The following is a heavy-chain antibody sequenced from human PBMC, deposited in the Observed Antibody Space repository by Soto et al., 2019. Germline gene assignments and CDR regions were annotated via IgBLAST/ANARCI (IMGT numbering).Heavy chain of an antibody. D-gene: IGHD6-19*01. V-gene: IGHV5-51*01. J-gene: IGHJ6*02. CDR2: IYPGDSDT. Sequence: EVQLVQSGAEVKKPGESLKISCKGSGYSFTSYWIGWVRQMPGKGLEWMGIIYPGDSDTRYSPSFQGQVTISADKSISTAYLQWSSLKASDTAMYYCARSQSFIAVAGTPDYYYYYGMDVWGQGTTVTVSS. CDR3: ARSQSFIAVAGTPDYYYYYGMDV. CDR1: GYSFTSYW.